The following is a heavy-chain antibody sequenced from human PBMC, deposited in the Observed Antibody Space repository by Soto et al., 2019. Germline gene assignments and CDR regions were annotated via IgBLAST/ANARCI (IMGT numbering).Heavy chain of an antibody. CDR2: IYYSGST. Sequence: SETLSLTCTVSGGSISSGDYYWSWIRQPPGKGLEWIGYIYYSGSTYYNPSLKSRVTISVDTSKNQFSLKLSSVTAADTAVYYCARRIMITFGGVDHDDFDIWGQGTMVTVSS. D-gene: IGHD3-16*01. CDR1: GGSISSGDYY. CDR3: ARRIMITFGGVDHDDFDI. J-gene: IGHJ3*02. V-gene: IGHV4-30-4*01.